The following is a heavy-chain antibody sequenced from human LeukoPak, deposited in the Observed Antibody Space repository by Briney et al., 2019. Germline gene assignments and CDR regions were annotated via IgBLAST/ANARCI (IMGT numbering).Heavy chain of an antibody. CDR2: ISYDGSNK. CDR1: GFTFSSYA. D-gene: IGHD3-3*01. V-gene: IGHV3-30-3*02. J-gene: IGHJ4*02. CDR3: AKRPNYAFWRGYFDY. Sequence: GGSLRLSCAASGFTFSSYAMHWVRQAPGKGLEWVAVISYDGSNKYYADSVKGRFTISRDNSKNTLYLQMNSLRAEDTAVYYCAKRPNYAFWRGYFDYWGQGTLVTVSS.